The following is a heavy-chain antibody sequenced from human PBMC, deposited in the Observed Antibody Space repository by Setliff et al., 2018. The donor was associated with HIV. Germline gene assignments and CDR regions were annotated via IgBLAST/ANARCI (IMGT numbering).Heavy chain of an antibody. V-gene: IGHV3-53*01. CDR2: IYKAGKT. D-gene: IGHD5-18*01. Sequence: GGSLRLSCEASGFRVTDTYMAWVRRAPGKGLEWVTLIYKAGKTYYADFVKGRFTIARDDTKYTVSLQMTNLEPGDTAMYYCAKGGYGGAYYVAGYWGQGTKVTVSS. CDR1: GFRVTDTY. J-gene: IGHJ4*02. CDR3: AKGGYGGAYYVAGY.